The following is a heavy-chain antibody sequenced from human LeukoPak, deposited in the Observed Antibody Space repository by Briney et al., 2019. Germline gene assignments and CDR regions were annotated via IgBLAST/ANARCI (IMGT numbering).Heavy chain of an antibody. CDR1: GGTFSSYA. J-gene: IGHJ4*02. D-gene: IGHD3-22*01. V-gene: IGHV1-69*13. CDR2: IIPIFGTA. Sequence: SVKVSCKASGGTFSSYAISWVRQAPGQGLEWMGGIIPIFGTANYAQKFQGRVTITADESTSTAYMELSSLRSEDTAVYYCARAQEGYYYDSSGYLWGYWGQGTLVTVSS. CDR3: ARAQEGYYYDSSGYLWGY.